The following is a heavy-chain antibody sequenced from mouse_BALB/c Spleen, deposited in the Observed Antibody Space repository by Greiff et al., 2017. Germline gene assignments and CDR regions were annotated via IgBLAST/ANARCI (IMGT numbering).Heavy chain of an antibody. CDR2: ISSGGSYT. J-gene: IGHJ4*01. CDR3: ARDRGYGNEAMDY. V-gene: IGHV5-6*03. D-gene: IGHD2-10*02. Sequence: EVKVVESGGGLVKPGGSLKLSCAASGFTFSSYAMSWVRQSPEKRLEWVAEISSGGSYTYYPDSVKGRFTISRDNAKNNLYLQMSSLKSEDTAMYYCARDRGYGNEAMDYWGQGTSVTVSS. CDR1: GFTFSSYA.